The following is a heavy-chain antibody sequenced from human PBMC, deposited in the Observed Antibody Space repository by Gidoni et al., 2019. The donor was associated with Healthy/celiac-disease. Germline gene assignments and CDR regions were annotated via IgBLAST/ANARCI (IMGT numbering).Heavy chain of an antibody. CDR2: IYYSGST. J-gene: IGHJ3*02. D-gene: IGHD6-19*01. V-gene: IGHV4-39*01. CDR3: ARPGSGWDNDAFDI. CDR1: GGSISSSSYY. Sequence: QLQLQESGPGLVKPSETLSLTCTVPGGSISSSSYYWGWIRQPPGKGREWIGSIYYSGSTYYNPSLKSRVTISVDTSKNQFSLKLSSVTAADTAVYYCARPGSGWDNDAFDIWGQGTMVTVSS.